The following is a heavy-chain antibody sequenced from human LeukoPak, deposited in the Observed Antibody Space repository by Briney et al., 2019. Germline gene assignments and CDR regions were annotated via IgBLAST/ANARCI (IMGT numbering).Heavy chain of an antibody. Sequence: GGSLRLSCAASGFTFSSYSMNWVRQAPGKGLEWVSSISSSSYIYYADSVKGRFTISRDNAKNSLYLQMNSLRAEDTAVYYCALSGYGGKIVDYWGQGTLVTVSS. CDR2: ISSSSYI. V-gene: IGHV3-21*01. J-gene: IGHJ4*02. D-gene: IGHD4-23*01. CDR1: GFTFSSYS. CDR3: ALSGYGGKIVDY.